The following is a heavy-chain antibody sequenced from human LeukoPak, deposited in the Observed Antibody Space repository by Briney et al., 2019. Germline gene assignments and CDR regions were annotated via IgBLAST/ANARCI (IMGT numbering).Heavy chain of an antibody. Sequence: SETLSLTCTVSGGSISSSSYYWGWIRQPPGTGLEWIGSIYYSGSTYYNPSLKSRVTISVDTSKNQFSLKLSSVTAADTAVYYCAKFGFPFGVVVSAWGQGTLVTVSS. CDR2: IYYSGST. V-gene: IGHV4-39*01. J-gene: IGHJ4*02. CDR1: GGSISSSSYY. CDR3: AKFGFPFGVVVSA. D-gene: IGHD3-3*01.